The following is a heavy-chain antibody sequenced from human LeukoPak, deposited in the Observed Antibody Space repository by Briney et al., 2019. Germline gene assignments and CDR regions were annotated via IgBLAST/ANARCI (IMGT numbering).Heavy chain of an antibody. V-gene: IGHV4-59*08. Sequence: SETLSLTCTVSGGSISSYYWSWIRQPPGKGLEWIGYIYYSGSTNYNPSLKSRVTISVDTSKNQFSLKLSSVTAADTAVYYCARYSSYCSGGSCYSSYYFDYWGQGTLVTVSS. CDR2: IYYSGST. CDR1: GGSISSYY. CDR3: ARYSSYCSGGSCYSSYYFDY. J-gene: IGHJ4*02. D-gene: IGHD2-15*01.